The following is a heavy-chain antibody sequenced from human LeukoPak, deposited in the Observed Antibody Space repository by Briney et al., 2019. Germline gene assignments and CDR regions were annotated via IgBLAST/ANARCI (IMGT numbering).Heavy chain of an antibody. Sequence: GGSLRLSCAASGLTFSTYTIHWVRQAPGKGLEWVSYISSSGSTIYYADSVKGRFTISRDNAKNSLYLQMNSLRAEDTAVYYCARTLLWFGEFYEAFDIWGQGTMVTVSS. J-gene: IGHJ3*02. CDR2: ISSSGSTI. V-gene: IGHV3-48*03. D-gene: IGHD3-10*01. CDR1: GLTFSTYT. CDR3: ARTLLWFGEFYEAFDI.